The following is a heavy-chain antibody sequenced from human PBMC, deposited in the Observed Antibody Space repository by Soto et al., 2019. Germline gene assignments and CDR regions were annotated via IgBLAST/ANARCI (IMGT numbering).Heavy chain of an antibody. CDR1: GFSLRNPRLG. CDR3: ARISGSFFDY. D-gene: IGHD3-10*01. CDR2: IFSNDEK. V-gene: IGHV2-26*01. J-gene: IGHJ4*02. Sequence: AGPTLVNPTETLTLTCTVSGFSLRNPRLGVSWIRQPPGKALEWLGHIFSNDEKFFPTSLRNRLTIPEDTSKSQVVLTMTALDPVDTGTYYCARISGSFFDYWGQGALVTVSS.